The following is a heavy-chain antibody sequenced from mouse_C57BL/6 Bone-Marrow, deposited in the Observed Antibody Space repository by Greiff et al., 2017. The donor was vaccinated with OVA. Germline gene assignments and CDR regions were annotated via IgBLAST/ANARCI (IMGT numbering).Heavy chain of an antibody. CDR2: IYPGDGDT. CDR3: ARNAYYGSSHWYFDV. V-gene: IGHV1-80*01. D-gene: IGHD1-1*01. CDR1: GYAFSSYW. J-gene: IGHJ1*03. Sequence: VQLQQSGAELVKPGASVKISCKASGYAFSSYWMSWVKQRPGKGLEWIGQIYPGDGDTNYNGKFKGKATLTADKSSSTAYMQLSSLTSEDSAVYFCARNAYYGSSHWYFDVWGTGTTVTVSS.